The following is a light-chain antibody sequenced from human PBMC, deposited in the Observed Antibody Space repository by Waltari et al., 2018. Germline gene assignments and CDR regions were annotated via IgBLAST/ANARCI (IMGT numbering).Light chain of an antibody. CDR2: KVN. CDR3: SSYTRRSYWV. CDR1: SSDVGFYDF. V-gene: IGLV2-14*01. J-gene: IGLJ3*02. Sequence: QSALTQPASVSGSPGQSITISCTGTSSDVGFYDFVSWFQQHPGKAPKVMIYKVNNRPSGVSQRFSGSKSANTASLTISGLQAEDEADYYCSSYTRRSYWVFGGGTQLTVL.